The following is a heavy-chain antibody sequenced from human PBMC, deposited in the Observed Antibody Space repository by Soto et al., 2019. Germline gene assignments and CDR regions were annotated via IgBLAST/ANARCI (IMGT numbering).Heavy chain of an antibody. CDR1: GGTFSSYT. CDR2: IIPILGIA. CDR3: ASRYDSSDY. Sequence: QVQLVQSGAEVKKPGSSVKVSCKASGGTFSSYTISWVRQAPGRGLEWMGRIIPILGIANYAQKFQGRVTITADKSTSTAYMELSSLRSEDTAAYYCASRYDSSDYWGQGTLVTVSS. J-gene: IGHJ4*02. D-gene: IGHD3-22*01. V-gene: IGHV1-69*02.